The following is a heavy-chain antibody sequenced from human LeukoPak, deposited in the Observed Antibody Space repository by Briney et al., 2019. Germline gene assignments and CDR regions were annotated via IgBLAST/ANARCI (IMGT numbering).Heavy chain of an antibody. Sequence: PGGSLRLSCAGSGFTFRNRWATWVRQAPGKGLEWVASTGQCGHDNDYVDSVRGRFTISRDFAKISLFLQMNSLRVEDTAVYYCAAGGAPGRFDYWGRGAPVTVSS. CDR1: GFTFRNRW. CDR3: AAGGAPGRFDY. D-gene: IGHD6-13*01. CDR2: TGQCGHDN. J-gene: IGHJ4*02. V-gene: IGHV3-7*01.